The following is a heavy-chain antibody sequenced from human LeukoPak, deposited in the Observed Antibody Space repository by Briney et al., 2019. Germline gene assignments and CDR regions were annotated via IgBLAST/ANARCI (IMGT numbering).Heavy chain of an antibody. CDR3: ARVGFDY. V-gene: IGHV3-30-3*01. CDR2: IPYDGSNK. Sequence: GRSLRLSCAASGFTFSSYAMHWVRQAPGKGLEWVAVIPYDGSNKYYADSVKGRFTISRDNSKNTLYLQMNSLRAEDTAVYYCARVGFDYWGQGTLVTVSS. J-gene: IGHJ4*02. CDR1: GFTFSSYA.